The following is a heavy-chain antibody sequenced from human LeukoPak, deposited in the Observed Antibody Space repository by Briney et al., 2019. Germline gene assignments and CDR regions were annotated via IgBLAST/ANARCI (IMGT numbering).Heavy chain of an antibody. CDR3: AKIVGATFLYYYYGMDV. Sequence: GGSLRLSCAASGFTFSSYAMSWVRQAPGKGLEWVSAISGSGGGTYYADSVKGRFTISRDNSKNTLYLQMNSLRAEDTAVYYCAKIVGATFLYYYYGMDVWGQGTTVTVSS. CDR1: GFTFSSYA. J-gene: IGHJ6*02. CDR2: ISGSGGGT. V-gene: IGHV3-23*01. D-gene: IGHD1-26*01.